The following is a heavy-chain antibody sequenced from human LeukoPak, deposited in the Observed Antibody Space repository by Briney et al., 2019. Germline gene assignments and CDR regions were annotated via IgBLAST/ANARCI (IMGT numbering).Heavy chain of an antibody. V-gene: IGHV4-59*08. Sequence: SETLSLTCTVSGGSISSYYWSWIRQPPGKGLEWIGSIYHSGSTYYNPSLKSRVTISEDTSKNQFSLKLSSVTAADTAVYYCARHPTFTAPWFDPWGQGTLVTVSS. CDR2: IYHSGST. D-gene: IGHD2/OR15-2a*01. CDR3: ARHPTFTAPWFDP. CDR1: GGSISSYY. J-gene: IGHJ5*02.